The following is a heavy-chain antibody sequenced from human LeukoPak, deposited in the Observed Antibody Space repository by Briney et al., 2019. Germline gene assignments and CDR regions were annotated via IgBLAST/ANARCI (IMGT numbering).Heavy chain of an antibody. CDR2: TYYRSKWYN. D-gene: IGHD2-15*01. J-gene: IGHJ5*02. CDR3: ARDGGYCSGGSCLNWFDP. CDR1: GDSVSSNSAA. V-gene: IGHV6-1*01. Sequence: SQTLSLTCAISGDSVSSNSAAWNWIRQSPSRGLEWLGRTYYRSKWYNDYAVSVKSRITINPDTSKNQFPLQLNSVTPEDTAVYYCARDGGYCSGGSCLNWFDPWGQGTLVTVSS.